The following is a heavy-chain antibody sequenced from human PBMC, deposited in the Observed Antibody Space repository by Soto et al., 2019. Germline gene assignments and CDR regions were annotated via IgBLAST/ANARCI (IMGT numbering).Heavy chain of an antibody. D-gene: IGHD5-12*01. Sequence: ASVKDSCKVSGYTLTELSMHWVRQAPGKGLEWMGGFDPEDGEIIYAQKFQGRVTMTEDTSTDTAYMELSSLRSEDTAVYYCATSIPHHSGYDVYYYYMDVWGQGTTVTVSS. CDR3: ATSIPHHSGYDVYYYYMDV. J-gene: IGHJ6*03. CDR2: FDPEDGEI. V-gene: IGHV1-24*01. CDR1: GYTLTELS.